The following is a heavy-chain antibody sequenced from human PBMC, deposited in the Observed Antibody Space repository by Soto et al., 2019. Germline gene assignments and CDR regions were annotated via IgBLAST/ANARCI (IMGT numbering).Heavy chain of an antibody. CDR1: GYTFSSYG. J-gene: IGHJ5*02. D-gene: IGHD3-22*01. V-gene: IGHV1-18*01. CDR2: ISAYNGDT. Sequence: ASVKVSCKASGYTFSSYGVSWVRQAPGQGLEWMGWISAYNGDTIYAQKLQGRVSLTTDTPTSTASMELRSLRSDDTAVYYCARDQMIASNWFDPWGQGTLVTVSS. CDR3: ARDQMIASNWFDP.